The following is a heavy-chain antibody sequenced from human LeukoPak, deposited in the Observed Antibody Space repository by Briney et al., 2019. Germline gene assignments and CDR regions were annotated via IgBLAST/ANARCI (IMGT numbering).Heavy chain of an antibody. V-gene: IGHV3-23*01. Sequence: GGSMRLSCVASGFIFSSYSMNWVRQAPGKGLEWVSAISGSGGSTYYADSVKGRFTISRDNSKNTLYLQMNSLRAEDTAVYYCAKDQRFSSGSFDYWGQGTLVTVSS. D-gene: IGHD6-19*01. J-gene: IGHJ4*02. CDR1: GFIFSSYS. CDR2: ISGSGGST. CDR3: AKDQRFSSGSFDY.